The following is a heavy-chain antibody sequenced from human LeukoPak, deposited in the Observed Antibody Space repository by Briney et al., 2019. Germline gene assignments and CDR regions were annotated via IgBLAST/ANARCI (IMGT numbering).Heavy chain of an antibody. J-gene: IGHJ5*02. Sequence: SETLSLTCTVSGGSISSYYWSWIRQPPGKGLEWIGYIYYSGSTNYNPSLKSRVTISVDTSKNQFSLKLSSVTAADTAVYYCARAPYYYGSGSYSSNWFDPWGQGTLVTVSS. CDR2: IYYSGST. CDR1: GGSISSYY. CDR3: ARAPYYYGSGSYSSNWFDP. D-gene: IGHD3-10*01. V-gene: IGHV4-59*01.